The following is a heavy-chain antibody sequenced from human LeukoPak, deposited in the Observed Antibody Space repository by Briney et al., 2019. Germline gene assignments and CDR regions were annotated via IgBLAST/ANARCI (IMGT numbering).Heavy chain of an antibody. D-gene: IGHD1-7*01. CDR1: GFTFSSYG. CDR3: AKVGNWKYGHHDY. J-gene: IGHJ4*02. CDR2: ISGSDGTT. V-gene: IGHV3-23*01. Sequence: GGTLRLSCAASGFTFSSYGMSWVRQAPGKGLEWVSAISGSDGTTYYADSVKGRFTISRDNSKYTLSLQMNSLRAEDTAVYYCAKVGNWKYGHHDYWGQGTLVIVSS.